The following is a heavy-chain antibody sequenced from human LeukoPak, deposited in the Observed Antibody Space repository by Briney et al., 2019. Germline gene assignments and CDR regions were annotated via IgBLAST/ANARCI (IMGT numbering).Heavy chain of an antibody. CDR2: IYSGGST. V-gene: IGHV3-66*02. Sequence: GGSLRLSCAASGFTVSSNYMSWVRQAPGKGLEWVSVIYSGGSTYYADSVKGRFTISRDKSKNTLYLQMKSLRAEDTAVYYCAKGGGYEAQYYYYYLDVWGKGTTVTISS. D-gene: IGHD5-12*01. J-gene: IGHJ6*03. CDR3: AKGGGYEAQYYYYYLDV. CDR1: GFTVSSNY.